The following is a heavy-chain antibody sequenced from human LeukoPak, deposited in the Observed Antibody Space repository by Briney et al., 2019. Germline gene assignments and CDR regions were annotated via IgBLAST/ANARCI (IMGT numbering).Heavy chain of an antibody. Sequence: TGGSLRLSCAASGFTLNTNDMNWVRQAPGKGLEWVSIMYPWGSAFYTDSVKGRFPVPRAEPKNMIFLQMNTLTPDDTGMYYCVRKGGGDNCRWGQGALVTVSS. CDR3: VRKGGGDNCR. D-gene: IGHD4-23*01. CDR2: MYPWGSA. CDR1: GFTLNTND. J-gene: IGHJ4*01. V-gene: IGHV3-66*02.